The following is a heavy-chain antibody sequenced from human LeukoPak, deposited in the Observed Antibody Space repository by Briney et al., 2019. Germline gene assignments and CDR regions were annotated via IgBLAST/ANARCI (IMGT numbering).Heavy chain of an antibody. D-gene: IGHD2-21*02. CDR1: GFTFSSYW. CDR2: IIPDGTST. CDR3: ARDAGDCGGDCPRWFDP. J-gene: IGHJ5*02. V-gene: IGHV3-74*01. Sequence: GGALRLSCAASGFTFSSYWMHWVRQAPGKGLVWVSRIIPDGTSTNYADSVKGRFTISRDNAKNTVDLQMNSLRGEDTAVYYCARDAGDCGGDCPRWFDPWGQGTLVTAST.